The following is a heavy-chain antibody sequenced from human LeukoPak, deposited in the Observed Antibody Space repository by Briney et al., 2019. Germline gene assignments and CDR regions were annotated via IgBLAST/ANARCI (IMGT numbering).Heavy chain of an antibody. V-gene: IGHV4-4*09. CDR2: IYVSP. D-gene: IGHD3-10*01. CDR3: ARRFRTSASGILHHDAYDI. Sequence: SETLSLTCTVSGGSITDHFWGWIRHTPGMGLEWVGHIYVSPTYNPSLKSRVTISDDTSENQIFLKLTSVPAADTAIYYCARRFRTSASGILHHDAYDIWGPGTEVIVSS. J-gene: IGHJ3*02. CDR1: GGSITDHF.